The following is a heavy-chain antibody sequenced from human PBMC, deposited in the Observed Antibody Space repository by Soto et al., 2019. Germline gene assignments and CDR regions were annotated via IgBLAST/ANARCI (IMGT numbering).Heavy chain of an antibody. Sequence: GRPPRLSSATSGFTLSSYAMKRVRQAAGKGLEWVSFISNNGTYITYGDSVKGRFSISRDTASNSLYLQMNSLTVEGTARYDYVKDRSGWYSDYWGQGTLVTVSS. D-gene: IGHD6-19*01. V-gene: IGHV3-21*04. CDR3: VKDRSGWYSDY. CDR2: ISNNGTYI. CDR1: GFTLSSYA. J-gene: IGHJ4*02.